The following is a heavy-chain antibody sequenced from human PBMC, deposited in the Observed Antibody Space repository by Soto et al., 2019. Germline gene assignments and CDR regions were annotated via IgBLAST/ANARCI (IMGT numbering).Heavy chain of an antibody. CDR2: IHSDGSST. D-gene: IGHD1-26*01. V-gene: IGHV3-74*01. CDR3: ARGDRGAFDI. J-gene: IGHJ3*02. Sequence: EVQLVESGGGLVQPGESLRLSCVASGFTFSYYWMHWVRQGPGKGLVWVSRIHSDGSSTTYADSVKGRVTISRDNAKNAPSLPMNRLRAEVTAVDYCARGDRGAFDIWGQGTVVTVSS. CDR1: GFTFSYYW.